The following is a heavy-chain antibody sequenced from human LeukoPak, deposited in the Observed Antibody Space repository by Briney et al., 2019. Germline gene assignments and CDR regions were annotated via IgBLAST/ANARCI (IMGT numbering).Heavy chain of an antibody. CDR2: VTSSGDST. V-gene: IGHV3-23*01. Sequence: GGSLRLSCVVSGFTFSSYAVTWVRQAPGKGLEWVSFVTSSGDSTYYADSVKGRFTISRDNSKNTVNVQMNSLRAEDTAVYYCEQAGYWSQGALVTVSS. CDR1: GFTFSSYA. CDR3: EQAGY. J-gene: IGHJ4*02. D-gene: IGHD6-13*01.